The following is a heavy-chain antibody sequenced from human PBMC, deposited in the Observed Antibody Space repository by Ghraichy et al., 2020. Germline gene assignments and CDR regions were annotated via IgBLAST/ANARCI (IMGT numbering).Heavy chain of an antibody. CDR2: TSKDESYK. V-gene: IGHV3-30*18. Sequence: GESLNTSCAASGFTFSSYDMHWVRQAPGKGLEWVASTSKDESYKHYADSVKGRFTISRDNSKNTLYLEMNSLRAEDTAVYYCAKGGEGYWGQGTLVTVSS. CDR3: AKGGEGY. J-gene: IGHJ4*02. CDR1: GFTFSSYD. D-gene: IGHD3-16*01.